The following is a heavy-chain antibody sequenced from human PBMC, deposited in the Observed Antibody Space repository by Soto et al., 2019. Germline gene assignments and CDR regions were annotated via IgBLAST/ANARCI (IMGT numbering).Heavy chain of an antibody. Sequence: QVQLVESGGGVVQPGRSLRLSCAASGFTFSNYGMHWVRQAPGKGLEWVSLVWNDGHNIDYADSVKGRFTISRDNSKNTLYQQMDSLRGEDTALYYGARSYSSDNYCYEGGDYFDYWGQGTLVTVSS. CDR2: VWNDGHNI. CDR3: ARSYSSDNYCYEGGDYFDY. CDR1: GFTFSNYG. D-gene: IGHD3-22*01. V-gene: IGHV3-33*01. J-gene: IGHJ4*02.